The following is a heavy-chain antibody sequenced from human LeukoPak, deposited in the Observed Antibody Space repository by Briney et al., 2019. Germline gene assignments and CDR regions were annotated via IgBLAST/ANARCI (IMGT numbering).Heavy chain of an antibody. CDR1: GYSFTSYW. CDR3: ARRTVTTPPGFDY. Sequence: GESLKISCKGSGYSFTSYWIGGMRQMPGKGLEWMGIIYPGDSDTRSSPSFQGQVTISADKSISTAYLQWSSLKASDTAMYYCARRTVTTPPGFDYWGQGTLVTVSS. D-gene: IGHD4-17*01. CDR2: IYPGDSDT. J-gene: IGHJ4*02. V-gene: IGHV5-51*01.